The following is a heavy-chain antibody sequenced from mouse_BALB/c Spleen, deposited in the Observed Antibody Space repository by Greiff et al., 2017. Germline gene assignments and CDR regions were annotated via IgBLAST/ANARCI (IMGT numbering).Heavy chain of an antibody. Sequence: VKLQQSGPGLVQPSQSLSITCTVSGFSLTSYGVHWVRQSPGKGLEWLGVIWSGGSTDYNAAFISRLSISKDNSKSQVFFKMNSLQANDTAIYYCARADYRYGGYFDVWGAGTTVTVSS. CDR1: GFSLTSYG. V-gene: IGHV2-2*02. J-gene: IGHJ1*01. CDR3: ARADYRYGGYFDV. CDR2: IWSGGST. D-gene: IGHD2-14*01.